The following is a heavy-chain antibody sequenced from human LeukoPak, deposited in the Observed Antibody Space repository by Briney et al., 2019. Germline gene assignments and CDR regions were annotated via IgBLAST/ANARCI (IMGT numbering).Heavy chain of an antibody. CDR1: GESFSRYY. V-gene: IGHV4-34*01. Sequence: SETLSLTCVVYGESFSRYYWSWIRQPPGKGLEWIGEINHSGSTNYNPSLKSRVTLSVDTSKNQFSLKLSSVTAADTAVYYCARGFDYWGQGILVTVSS. CDR3: ARGFDY. CDR2: INHSGST. J-gene: IGHJ4*02.